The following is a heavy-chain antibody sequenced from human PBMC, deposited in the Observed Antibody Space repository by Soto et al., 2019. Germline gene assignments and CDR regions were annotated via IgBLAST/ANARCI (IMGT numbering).Heavy chain of an antibody. CDR3: ARRLGYCTSTRCYGVWFDP. Sequence: SETLSLTCTVSGGSISSSSYYWDWIRQPPGKGLEWIGSIYYSGSTYYNPSLKSRVTISVDTSKNQVSLKLSSVTAADTAVYYCARRLGYCTSTRCYGVWFDPRGQGTLVTVSS. CDR1: GGSISSSSYY. J-gene: IGHJ5*02. D-gene: IGHD2-2*01. V-gene: IGHV4-39*01. CDR2: IYYSGST.